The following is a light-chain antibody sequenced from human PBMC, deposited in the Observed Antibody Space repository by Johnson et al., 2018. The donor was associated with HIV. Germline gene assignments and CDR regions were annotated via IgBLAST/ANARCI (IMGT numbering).Light chain of an antibody. V-gene: IGLV1-51*01. Sequence: QSVLTQPPSVSAAPGQKVTISCSGTSSNIGNYYVSWYQQVPGTAPKLLIYDNDKLPSGIPDRFSASKSAPSATLGIPHLQTGDEADYYCGTWANSLSVYGFGTGTKVTVL. CDR3: GTWANSLSVYG. CDR2: DND. CDR1: SSNIGNYY. J-gene: IGLJ1*01.